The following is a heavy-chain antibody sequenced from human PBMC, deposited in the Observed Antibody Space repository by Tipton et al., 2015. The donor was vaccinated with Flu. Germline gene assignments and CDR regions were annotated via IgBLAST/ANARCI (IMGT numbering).Heavy chain of an antibody. J-gene: IGHJ6*02. D-gene: IGHD1-26*01. V-gene: IGHV4-61*01. CDR1: GGSVSSGSYY. CDR2: IYYSGST. CDR3: ARDQVGPHLTYGMDV. Sequence: TLSLTCTVSGGSVSSGSYYWSWIRQPPGKGLEWIGYIYYSGSTNYNPSLKSRVTISVDTSKNQFSLKLSSVTAADTAVYYCARDQVGPHLTYGMDVWGQGTTVTVSS.